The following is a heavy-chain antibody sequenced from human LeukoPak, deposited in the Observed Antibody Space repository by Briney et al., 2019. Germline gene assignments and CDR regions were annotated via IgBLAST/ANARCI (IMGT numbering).Heavy chain of an antibody. V-gene: IGHV3-33*01. CDR2: LVYDARS. CDR1: GFPFSSYG. J-gene: IGHJ4*02. D-gene: IGHD6-19*01. CDR3: TRDLSAAFDF. Sequence: GTSLRLSCAASGFPFSSYGMHWVRQAPGKGLEWVARLVYDARSDYANSVKGRFSISRDDSKNTLFLDMSNLRVEDTALYYCTRDLSAAFDFWGQGVLVTVSS.